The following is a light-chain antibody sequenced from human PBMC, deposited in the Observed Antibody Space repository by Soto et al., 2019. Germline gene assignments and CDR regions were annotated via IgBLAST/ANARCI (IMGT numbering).Light chain of an antibody. CDR1: SSDVGGYNY. Sequence: QSVLTQPPSASGSPGQSVTISCTGTSSDVGGYNYVSWYQQHPGKAPRLMIYEVTKRPSGVPDRFSGSKSGNTASLTVSGLQAEDEADYYCISYAGLNIWVFGGGTKVTVL. CDR3: ISYAGLNIWV. V-gene: IGLV2-8*01. J-gene: IGLJ3*02. CDR2: EVT.